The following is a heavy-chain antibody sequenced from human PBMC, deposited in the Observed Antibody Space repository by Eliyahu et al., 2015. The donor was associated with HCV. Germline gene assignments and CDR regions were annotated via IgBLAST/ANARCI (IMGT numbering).Heavy chain of an antibody. J-gene: IGHJ4*02. CDR3: ARXDTGYAPSXFDY. Sequence: AMHWVRQAPGKXLVWVAVISHDGYRQYYSXSVKGRFTISXDXSINTLFLQMNSLTAEDTAVYYCARXDTGYAPSXFDYWGRGTLVSVSS. V-gene: IGHV3-30-3*01. CDR1: A. CDR2: ISHDGYRQ. D-gene: IGHD5-12*01.